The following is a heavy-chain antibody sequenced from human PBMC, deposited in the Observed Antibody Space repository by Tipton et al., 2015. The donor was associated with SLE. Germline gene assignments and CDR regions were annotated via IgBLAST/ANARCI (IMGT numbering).Heavy chain of an antibody. Sequence: LRLSCTVSGGSFSGYYWNWIRQPPGKGLEWIGYIYDSGTTNFNPSLKSRVIISEDTPKNQFSLKLSSVTAADTAVYYCARDRLGGPFDSWGQGTLVTVSS. D-gene: IGHD1-26*01. CDR3: ARDRLGGPFDS. CDR1: GGSFSGYY. CDR2: IYDSGTT. J-gene: IGHJ4*02. V-gene: IGHV4-59*01.